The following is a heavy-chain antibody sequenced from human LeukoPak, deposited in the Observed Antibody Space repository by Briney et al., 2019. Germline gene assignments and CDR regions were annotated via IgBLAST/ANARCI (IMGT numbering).Heavy chain of an antibody. CDR2: MYYRGST. J-gene: IGHJ4*02. CDR1: GGSISSSSYF. Sequence: SETLSLACTVSGGSISSSSYFWGWIRQPPGKGREWIGSMYYRGSTYYDPSLQSRVTILVETSHNQFSLRLNSVTAADTAVYYCARRQLAHYFDYWGQGTLVTVSS. CDR3: ARRQLAHYFDY. D-gene: IGHD6-6*01. V-gene: IGHV4-39*07.